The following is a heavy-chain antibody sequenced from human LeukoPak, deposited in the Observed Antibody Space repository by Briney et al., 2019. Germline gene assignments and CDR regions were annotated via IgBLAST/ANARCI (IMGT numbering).Heavy chain of an antibody. J-gene: IGHJ6*03. V-gene: IGHV4-59*01. D-gene: IGHD6-13*01. Sequence: SETLSLTCTVSGGSISSYYWSWIRQPPGKGLEWIGYIYYSGSTNYNPSLKSRVTISVDTSKNQFSLKLSSVTAADTAVYYCARTTAAHSWRTRYYDYYMDVWGKGPRSPSL. CDR2: IYYSGST. CDR1: GGSISSYY. CDR3: ARTTAAHSWRTRYYDYYMDV.